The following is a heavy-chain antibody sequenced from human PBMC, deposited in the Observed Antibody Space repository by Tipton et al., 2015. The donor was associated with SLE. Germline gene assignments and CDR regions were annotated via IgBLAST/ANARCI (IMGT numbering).Heavy chain of an antibody. J-gene: IGHJ4*02. CDR1: GGSISSGGYY. CDR3: ARADSGSPTANY. Sequence: TLSLTCTVSGGSISSGGYYWSWIRQHPGKGLEWIGYIYYSGSTYYNPSLKSRVTISVDTSKNQFSLKLSSVTAADTAVYYCARADSGSPTANYWGQGTLVTVSS. V-gene: IGHV4-30-4*08. CDR2: IYYSGST. D-gene: IGHD1-26*01.